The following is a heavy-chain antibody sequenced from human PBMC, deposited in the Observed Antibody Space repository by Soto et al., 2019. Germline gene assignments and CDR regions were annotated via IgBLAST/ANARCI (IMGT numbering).Heavy chain of an antibody. CDR1: GFSFGNYA. CDR3: AKDSWGGAGSGWSHDY. V-gene: IGHV3-23*04. D-gene: IGHD6-19*01. Sequence: EVQLVESGGGLVQPGGSLRLSCAGSGFSFGNYAMSWVRQAPGKGLEWVAAITGSGGRTYHAESVKGRLTISRDNSKNTLYLQMNSLRVEDTAVYYCAKDSWGGAGSGWSHDYWGQGILVTVSS. J-gene: IGHJ4*02. CDR2: ITGSGGRT.